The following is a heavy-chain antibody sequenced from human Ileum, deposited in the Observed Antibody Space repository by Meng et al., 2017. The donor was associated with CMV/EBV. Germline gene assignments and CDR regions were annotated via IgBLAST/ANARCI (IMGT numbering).Heavy chain of an antibody. CDR3: ATEDWNADY. CDR2: ISNSGGST. D-gene: IGHD1-1*01. CDR1: GFTFSSSP. J-gene: IGHJ4*02. V-gene: IGHV3-23*01. Sequence: RPSCAAVGFTFSSSPMNWVRQAPGKGLEWVSGISNSGGSTYYADSVKGRFTVSRDNSKNTLYPQMDSLRVEDTAVYYCATEDWNADYWGQGTLVTVSS.